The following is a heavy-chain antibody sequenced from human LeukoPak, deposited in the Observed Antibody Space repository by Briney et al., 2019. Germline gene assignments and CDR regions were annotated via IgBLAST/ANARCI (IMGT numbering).Heavy chain of an antibody. CDR1: GYSFTSYW. CDR3: AREHYYDSSGYYY. J-gene: IGHJ4*02. CDR2: IYPGGSDT. Sequence: HGESLKISCKCSGYSFTSYWIGWVRQMPGKGLEWMGIIYPGGSDTRYSPSFQGQVTISADKSISTAYLQWSSLKASDTAMYYCAREHYYDSSGYYYWGQGTLVTVSS. V-gene: IGHV5-51*01. D-gene: IGHD3-22*01.